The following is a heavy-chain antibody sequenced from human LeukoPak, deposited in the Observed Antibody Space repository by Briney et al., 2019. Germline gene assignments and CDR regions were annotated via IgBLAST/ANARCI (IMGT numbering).Heavy chain of an antibody. V-gene: IGHV1-46*01. CDR2: INPSGDFT. Sequence: AASVKVSCKASGYTFTGYYMHWVRQAPGQGLEWMGIINPSGDFTSYAQKFQGRVTMTKDTSTSTVYMELSSLRSGDTAVFYCARDAMTSVTTSPYYFDYWGQRTLVTVSS. CDR3: ARDAMTSVTTSPYYFDY. D-gene: IGHD4-17*01. J-gene: IGHJ4*02. CDR1: GYTFTGYY.